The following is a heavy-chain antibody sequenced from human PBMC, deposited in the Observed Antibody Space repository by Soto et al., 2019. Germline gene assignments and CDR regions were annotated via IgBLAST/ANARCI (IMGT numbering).Heavy chain of an antibody. Sequence: QVQLQQWGAGLLKPSETLSLTCAAYGGSFYGYFWTWIRQPPGKGLEWIGEVNHRGSTTYNPSLKSRVSISVDPSKNQFALKISSLARADTAMYYCARAERHSGFAPLGYWSQGTLVSVSS. D-gene: IGHD5-12*01. CDR2: VNHRGST. J-gene: IGHJ4*02. CDR1: GGSFYGYF. CDR3: ARAERHSGFAPLGY. V-gene: IGHV4-34*02.